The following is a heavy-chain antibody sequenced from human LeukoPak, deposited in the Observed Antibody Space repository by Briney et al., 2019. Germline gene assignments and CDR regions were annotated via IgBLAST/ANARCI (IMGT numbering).Heavy chain of an antibody. CDR3: VRGYSFGPYGMDV. CDR1: GFTFSSYA. D-gene: IGHD2-15*01. Sequence: GGSLRLSCSASGFTFSSYAMHWVRRAPGKGLEYVSAISSNGGSTYYADSVKGRVTISRDNSKNTLYLQMSSLRAEDTAVYFCVRGYSFGPYGMDVWGQGTTVTVSS. V-gene: IGHV3-64D*09. CDR2: ISSNGGST. J-gene: IGHJ6*02.